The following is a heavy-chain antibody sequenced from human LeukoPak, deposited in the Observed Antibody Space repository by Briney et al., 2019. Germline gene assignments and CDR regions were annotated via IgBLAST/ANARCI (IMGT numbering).Heavy chain of an antibody. D-gene: IGHD7-27*01. CDR3: ASLNWGFWYFDL. J-gene: IGHJ2*01. CDR1: GFTVSSNY. CDR2: IYSGGST. V-gene: IGHV3-66*01. Sequence: GGSLRLSCAASGFTVSSNYMSWVRQAPGKGLEWVSVIYSGGSTYYADSVKGRFTISRDNSKNTLYLQMNGLRAEDTAVYYCASLNWGFWYFDLWGRGTLVTVSS.